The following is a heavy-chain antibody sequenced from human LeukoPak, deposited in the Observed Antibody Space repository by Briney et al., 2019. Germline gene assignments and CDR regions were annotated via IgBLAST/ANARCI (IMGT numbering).Heavy chain of an antibody. Sequence: GGSLRLSCAASGLTFSSYAMSGVRPAPGKGLEWASGISGRGGGTYYADSVKGRFTISRDNSKNTLYLQMNSLRVEDTAVYYAAKGLYDSGDYNPPDYWGQGTLVTVSS. V-gene: IGHV3-23*01. J-gene: IGHJ4*02. CDR2: ISGRGGGT. CDR3: AKGLYDSGDYNPPDY. D-gene: IGHD3-10*01. CDR1: GLTFSSYA.